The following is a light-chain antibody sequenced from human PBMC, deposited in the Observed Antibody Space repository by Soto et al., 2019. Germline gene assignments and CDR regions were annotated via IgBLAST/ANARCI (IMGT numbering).Light chain of an antibody. J-gene: IGLJ1*01. Sequence: QSALTQPASVSGSPGQSITISCTGTSSDVGTYNYVSWYQQHPGKAPKLMIYEVSNRPSGVSNRFSGSKSGNTASLTISGLQAEDEADYYCSLYTSSNTYVFGTGTKLTVL. CDR1: SSDVGTYNY. V-gene: IGLV2-14*01. CDR3: SLYTSSNTYV. CDR2: EVS.